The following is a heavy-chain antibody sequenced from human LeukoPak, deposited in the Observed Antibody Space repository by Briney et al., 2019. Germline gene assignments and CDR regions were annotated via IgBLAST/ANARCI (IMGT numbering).Heavy chain of an antibody. V-gene: IGHV4-59*08. D-gene: IGHD2-2*01. Sequence: SETLSLTCTVSGGSISGYYWSWIRQPPGKGLEWIGYIYSTGNINYNPSLKSRVSISRDTSKNQFSLKLSSVTAADTAMYYCARRFPYCSSSTCYGFDIWGQGTMVTVSS. CDR1: GGSISGYY. J-gene: IGHJ3*02. CDR3: ARRFPYCSSSTCYGFDI. CDR2: IYSTGNI.